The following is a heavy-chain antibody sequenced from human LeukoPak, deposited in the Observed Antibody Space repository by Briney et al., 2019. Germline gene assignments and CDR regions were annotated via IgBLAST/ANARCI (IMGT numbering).Heavy chain of an antibody. Sequence: ASVKVSFKASGYTFTSYYMHWVRPAPGQGLEWMGIINPSGGSTSYAQKFQGRVTMTRDTSTSTVYMELSSLRSEDTAVYYCASHGSAVGATDFDLWGRGTLVTVSS. CDR1: GYTFTSYY. V-gene: IGHV1-46*01. J-gene: IGHJ2*01. CDR2: INPSGGST. CDR3: ASHGSAVGATDFDL. D-gene: IGHD1-26*01.